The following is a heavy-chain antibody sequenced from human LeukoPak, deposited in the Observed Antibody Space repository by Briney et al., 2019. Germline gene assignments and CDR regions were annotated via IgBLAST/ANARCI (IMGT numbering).Heavy chain of an antibody. V-gene: IGHV4-59*01. Sequence: SSETLSLTCTVSGGSISSYYWSWIRQPPGKGLEWIGYIYYSGSTNYNPSLKSRVTISVETSKNEFSLKLRSVTAADTAVYYCARVTGYRIEDYFDYWRQGTLVTVSS. J-gene: IGHJ4*02. CDR3: ARVTGYRIEDYFDY. D-gene: IGHD6-13*01. CDR1: GGSISSYY. CDR2: IYYSGST.